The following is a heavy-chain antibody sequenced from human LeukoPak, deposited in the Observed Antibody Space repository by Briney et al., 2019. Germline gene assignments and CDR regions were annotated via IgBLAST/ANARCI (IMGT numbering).Heavy chain of an antibody. D-gene: IGHD2-15*01. Sequence: EASVKVSCKASGGTFSSYAISWVRQAPGQGLEWMGRIIPIFGTANYAQKSQGRVTITTDESTRTAYMELSSLRSEDTAVYYCARDEWGGVAATTADYWGQGTLVTVSS. V-gene: IGHV1-69*05. CDR2: IIPIFGTA. CDR1: GGTFSSYA. J-gene: IGHJ4*02. CDR3: ARDEWGGVAATTADY.